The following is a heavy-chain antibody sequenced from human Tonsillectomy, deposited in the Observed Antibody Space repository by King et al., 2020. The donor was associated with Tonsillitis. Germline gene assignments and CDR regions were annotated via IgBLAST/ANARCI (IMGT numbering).Heavy chain of an antibody. D-gene: IGHD4-11*01. CDR2: SKSKTDGGTT. J-gene: IGHJ6*02. CDR3: TAIQSTYYGMYV. CDR1: GFTFSDAW. Sequence: VQLVESGGGLVKPGGSLRLSCAASGFTFSDAWMSWVRQAPGKGLEWVGRSKSKTDGGTTDYAAPVKGRFTISRDDSKNTLYLQMNSLKTEDTAVYYCTAIQSTYYGMYVWGQGTTVTVSS. V-gene: IGHV3-15*01.